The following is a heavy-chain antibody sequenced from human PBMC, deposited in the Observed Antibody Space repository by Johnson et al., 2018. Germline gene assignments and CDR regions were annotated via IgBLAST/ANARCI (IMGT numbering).Heavy chain of an antibody. CDR3: ARDPMDV. Sequence: QVQLVESGAEVKKXGASVKVSCKASGYTFTSYDINWVRQATGQGLEWMGWMNPNRGNTGYAQKFQGRVTRTRNTSISTAYMEQSSLRSEDTAVDYCARDPMDVWGKGTTVTVSS. J-gene: IGHJ6*03. CDR1: GYTFTSYD. CDR2: MNPNRGNT. V-gene: IGHV1-8*01.